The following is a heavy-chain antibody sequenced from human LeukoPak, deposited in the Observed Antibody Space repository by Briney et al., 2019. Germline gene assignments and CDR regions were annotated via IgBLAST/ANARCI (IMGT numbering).Heavy chain of an antibody. D-gene: IGHD6-19*01. CDR3: ARTRIDSSGWYWFDP. CDR2: IIPIFGTA. CDR1: GGTFSSYA. V-gene: IGHV1-69*05. J-gene: IGHJ5*02. Sequence: ASVKVSCKASGGTFSSYAISWVRQAPGQGLEWMGGIIPIFGTANYAQKFQGRVTITTDESTSTAYMELSSLRSEDTAVYYCARTRIDSSGWYWFDPWGQGTLVTVSS.